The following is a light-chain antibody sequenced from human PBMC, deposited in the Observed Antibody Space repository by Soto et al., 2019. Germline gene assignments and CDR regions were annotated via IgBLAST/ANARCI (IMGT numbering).Light chain of an antibody. Sequence: ILMTQSPATLSVSPGERATLSCRASQSVSNNLAWYQQKPGQAPRLLIYDASTRATGIPARFSGSGSGTEFTLTISGLQSEDFAVYYGQQYNNWPPWTFGQATKVEIK. CDR3: QQYNNWPPWT. V-gene: IGKV3-15*01. J-gene: IGKJ1*01. CDR2: DAS. CDR1: QSVSNN.